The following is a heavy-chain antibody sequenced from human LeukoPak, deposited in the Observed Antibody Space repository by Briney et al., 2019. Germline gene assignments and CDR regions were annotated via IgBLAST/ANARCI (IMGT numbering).Heavy chain of an antibody. CDR2: IYTSGST. CDR3: ARGYGIGYYYYMDV. J-gene: IGHJ6*03. D-gene: IGHD1-1*01. V-gene: IGHV4-4*07. CDR1: GGSISSYY. Sequence: SETLSLTCTVSGGSISSYYWSWIRQPAGKELEWIGRIYTSGSTNYNPSLKSRVTMSVDTSKNQFSLKLSSVTAADTAVYYCARGYGIGYYYYMDVWGKGTTVTVSS.